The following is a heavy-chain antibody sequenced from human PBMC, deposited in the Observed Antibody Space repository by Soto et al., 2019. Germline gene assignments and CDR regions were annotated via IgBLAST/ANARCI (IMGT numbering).Heavy chain of an antibody. CDR2: MNPNNGNA. CDR1: GFTFITYD. J-gene: IGHJ4*02. CDR3: ARRKERSGPYYLDL. Sequence: GASVKVSCKASGFTFITYDFGWVRQAAGQGLEWMGWMNPNNGNAGFAQKFRDRITMTRNTSISTAYLELSSLRSDDSAVYFCARRKERSGPYYLDLWGQGTQVTVSS. D-gene: IGHD6-25*01. V-gene: IGHV1-8*01.